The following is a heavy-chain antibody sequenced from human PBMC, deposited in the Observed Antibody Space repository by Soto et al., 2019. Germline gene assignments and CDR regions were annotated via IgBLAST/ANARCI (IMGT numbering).Heavy chain of an antibody. Sequence: EVQLLESGGGLVQPGGSLRLSCAASGFTFSSYGMTWVRQAPGKGLEWVSFSSATGAGTYYADSVKGRFTISRDNPKNTLYLQMPSLRADDTAVYYCAKDRRAGGNYGFYSDFWGQGALVIVSS. D-gene: IGHD1-7*01. CDR2: SSATGAGT. V-gene: IGHV3-23*01. CDR1: GFTFSSYG. CDR3: AKDRRAGGNYGFYSDF. J-gene: IGHJ4*02.